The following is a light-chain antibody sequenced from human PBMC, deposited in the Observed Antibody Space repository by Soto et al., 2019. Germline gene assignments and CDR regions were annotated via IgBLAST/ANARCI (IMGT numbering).Light chain of an antibody. J-gene: IGLJ1*01. V-gene: IGLV1-40*01. CDR3: QSFDSSLSTLYV. CDR1: SSNIGAGYD. CDR2: ANN. Sequence: QSVLTQPPSVSGAPGQRVTISCTGSSSNIGAGYDVHWYRQLPGTAPKLLIYANNNRPSGVPDRLSVSKSGTSASLAITGLQAEDEADYYCQSFDSSLSTLYVFGTGTKVTVL.